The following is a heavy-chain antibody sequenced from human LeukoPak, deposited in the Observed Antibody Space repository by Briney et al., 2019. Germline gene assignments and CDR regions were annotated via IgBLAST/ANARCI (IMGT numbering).Heavy chain of an antibody. D-gene: IGHD3-9*01. V-gene: IGHV6-1*01. Sequence: SQTLSLTCAISGGSVSNKNAAWEWITQSRSRGLEWLGRTYYRSKRYKDYAVSVESGISINPDKTKNQFSLQLNSVTPEDTAVYYCARDVFDSHLHWFDPWGQGTLVTVSS. CDR3: ARDVFDSHLHWFDP. J-gene: IGHJ5*02. CDR2: TYYRSKRYK. CDR1: GGSVSNKNAA.